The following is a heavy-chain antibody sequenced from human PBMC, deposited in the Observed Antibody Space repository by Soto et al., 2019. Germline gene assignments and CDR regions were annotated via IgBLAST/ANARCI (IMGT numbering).Heavy chain of an antibody. CDR2: IYHSGST. D-gene: IGHD2-2*01. CDR3: ARAPQDIVVVPAAAGYYMDV. Sequence: SETLSLTCAVSSGSISSSNWWSWVRQPPGKGLEWIGEIYHSGSTNYNPSLKSRVTISVDKSKNQFSLKLSSVTAADTAVYYCARAPQDIVVVPAAAGYYMDVWGKGTTVT. J-gene: IGHJ6*03. V-gene: IGHV4-4*02. CDR1: SGSISSSNW.